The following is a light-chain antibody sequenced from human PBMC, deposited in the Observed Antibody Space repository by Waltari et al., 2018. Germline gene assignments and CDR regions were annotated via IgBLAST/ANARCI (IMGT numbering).Light chain of an antibody. CDR1: KLGARY. CDR3: QAWDSSTVV. V-gene: IGLV3-1*01. Sequence: SYEVSQPPSVSVSPGPTATITCSGDKLGARYSSWIQQKPGQSPVLVIYHDTKRPSGIPERFSGSNSGDTATLTISGTQAMDEADYFCQAWDSSTVVFGGGTRLTVL. J-gene: IGLJ2*01. CDR2: HDT.